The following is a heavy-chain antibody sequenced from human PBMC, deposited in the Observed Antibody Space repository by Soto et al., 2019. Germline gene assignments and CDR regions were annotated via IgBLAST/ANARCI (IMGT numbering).Heavy chain of an antibody. CDR1: GDSISSADYY. J-gene: IGHJ6*02. V-gene: IGHV4-30-4*01. CDR3: ARDLWVEPELYYYGMDV. D-gene: IGHD1-1*01. Sequence: SETLSLTCTVSGDSISSADYYWSWIRQTPGKGLEWIGHTFYSGTTYYNPSLKSRLTISVDTSKNHFSLRLTSVTAADTAVYYCARDLWVEPELYYYGMDVWGQGTTVTVSS. CDR2: TFYSGTT.